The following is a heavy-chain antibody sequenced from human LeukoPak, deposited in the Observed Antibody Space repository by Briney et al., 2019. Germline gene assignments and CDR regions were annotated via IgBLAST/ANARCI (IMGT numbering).Heavy chain of an antibody. CDR3: AREPYCSGGSCYSSNYYYYGMDV. V-gene: IGHV1-2*02. Sequence: ASVKVSCKASGYTFTGYYMHWVRQAPGQGLEWMGWINPNSGGTNYAQKFQGRVTMTRDTSISTAYMELSRLRSDDTAVYYCAREPYCSGGSCYSSNYYYYGMDVWGQGTTVTVSS. CDR2: INPNSGGT. CDR1: GYTFTGYY. J-gene: IGHJ6*02. D-gene: IGHD2-15*01.